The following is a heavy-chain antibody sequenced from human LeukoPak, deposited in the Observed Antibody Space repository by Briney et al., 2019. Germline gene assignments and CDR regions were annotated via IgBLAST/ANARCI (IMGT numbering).Heavy chain of an antibody. V-gene: IGHV4-59*01. CDR3: ARSVVTLYWYFDL. J-gene: IGHJ2*01. D-gene: IGHD4-23*01. CDR2: IYYSGST. CDR1: GVSISSYY. Sequence: SETLSLTCTVSGVSISSYYWSWIRQPPGKGLEWIGYIYYSGSTNYNPSLKSRVTISLDTSKNQFSLKLSSVTTADTAVYYCARSVVTLYWYFDLWGRGTLVTVSS.